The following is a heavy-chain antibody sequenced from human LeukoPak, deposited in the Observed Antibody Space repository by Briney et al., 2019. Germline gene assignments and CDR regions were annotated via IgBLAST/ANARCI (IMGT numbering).Heavy chain of an antibody. D-gene: IGHD6-13*01. CDR1: GGSISNYY. CDR2: IYYSGST. Sequence: SETLSLTCTVSGGSISNYYWSWIRQPPGKGLEWIGYIYYSGSTSYNPSLKSRVTISVDTSKNQFSLRLSSVTAADTAVYYCARVTGYMTEDYFDYWGQGTLITVSS. V-gene: IGHV4-59*01. CDR3: ARVTGYMTEDYFDY. J-gene: IGHJ4*02.